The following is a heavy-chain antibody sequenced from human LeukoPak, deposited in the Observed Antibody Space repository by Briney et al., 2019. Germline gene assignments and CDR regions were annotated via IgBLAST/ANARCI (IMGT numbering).Heavy chain of an antibody. V-gene: IGHV4-59*01. CDR2: IYYSGST. D-gene: IGHD3-22*01. Sequence: SETLSLTCTVSGGSISSYYWSWIRQPPGKGLEWIGYIYYSGSTNYNPSLKSRVTISVDTSKNQFSLKLSSVTAADTAVYYCARDITCYYDSSGYYGWFDPWGQGTMVTVSS. CDR3: ARDITCYYDSSGYYGWFDP. CDR1: GGSISSYY. J-gene: IGHJ5*02.